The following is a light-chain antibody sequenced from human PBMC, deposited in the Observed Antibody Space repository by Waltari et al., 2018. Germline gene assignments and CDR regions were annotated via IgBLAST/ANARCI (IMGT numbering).Light chain of an antibody. CDR3: QQYDNLPYT. CDR2: DAS. CDR1: QDISNY. V-gene: IGKV1-33*01. J-gene: IGKJ2*01. Sequence: DIQMTQSPSSLSASVGDRVTITCQASQDISNYLNWYQQKQGKDPKLLIYDASNLETGVPSRFSGSGSGTDFTFTISSLQPEDIATYYCQQYDNLPYTFGQGTKLEIK.